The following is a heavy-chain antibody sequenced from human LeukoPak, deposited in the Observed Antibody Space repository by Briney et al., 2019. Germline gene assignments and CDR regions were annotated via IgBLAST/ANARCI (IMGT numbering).Heavy chain of an antibody. V-gene: IGHV3-30-3*01. CDR2: ISYDGSNK. Sequence: GGSLRLSCAASGFTFSSYAMHWVRQAPGKGLEWVAVISYDGSNKYYADSVKGRFTISRDNSKNALYLQMNSLRAEDTAVYYCARDRSPYSGYGDLVGYWGQGTLVTISS. J-gene: IGHJ4*02. D-gene: IGHD4-17*01. CDR3: ARDRSPYSGYGDLVGY. CDR1: GFTFSSYA.